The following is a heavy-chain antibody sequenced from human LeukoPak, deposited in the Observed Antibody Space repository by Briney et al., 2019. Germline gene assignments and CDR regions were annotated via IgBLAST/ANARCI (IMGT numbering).Heavy chain of an antibody. Sequence: PGGSLRLSCAASGFTFSSYAMNWVRQAPGKGLERVSYISGSSSTIYYADSVKGRFTISRDNAKNSLYLQMNSLRAEDTAVYYCVRELYHYDSSGYYPDFDYWGQGTLVTVSS. CDR2: ISGSSSTI. V-gene: IGHV3-48*01. D-gene: IGHD3-22*01. CDR1: GFTFSSYA. CDR3: VRELYHYDSSGYYPDFDY. J-gene: IGHJ4*02.